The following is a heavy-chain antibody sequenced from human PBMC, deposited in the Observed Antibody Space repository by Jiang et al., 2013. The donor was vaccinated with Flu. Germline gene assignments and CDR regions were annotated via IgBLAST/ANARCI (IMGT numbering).Heavy chain of an antibody. Sequence: QKFQGRVTMTRDTSTSTVYMELSSLRSEDTAVYYCAREVVTMVRGELGAFDIWGQGTMVTVSS. CDR3: AREVVTMVRGELGAFDI. D-gene: IGHD3-10*01. J-gene: IGHJ3*02. V-gene: IGHV1-46*01.